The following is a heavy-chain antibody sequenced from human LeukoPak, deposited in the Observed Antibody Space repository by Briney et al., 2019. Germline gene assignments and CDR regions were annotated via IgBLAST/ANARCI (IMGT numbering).Heavy chain of an antibody. CDR2: ISAYNGNT. J-gene: IGHJ4*02. CDR1: GYTFTSYG. CDR3: ARGDIAARLWDY. D-gene: IGHD6-6*01. Sequence: ASVKVSCKASGYTFTSYGISWVRQAPGQGLEWMGWISAYNGNTNYAQKFQGRVTITTDESTSTAYMELSSLRSEDTAVYYCARGDIAARLWDYWGQGTLVTVSS. V-gene: IGHV1-18*01.